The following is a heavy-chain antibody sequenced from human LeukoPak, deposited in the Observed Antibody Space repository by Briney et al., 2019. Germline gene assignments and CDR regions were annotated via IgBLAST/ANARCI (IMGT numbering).Heavy chain of an antibody. CDR3: ACFGQQLTKN. J-gene: IGHJ4*02. CDR2: ISGYNGNT. V-gene: IGHV1-18*01. Sequence: ASVKVSCKASGYTFTSYGISWVRQAPGQGLEWMGWISGYNGNTNYAQKLQGRVTMTRDMSTSTVYMELSSLRSEDTAVYYCACFGQQLTKNWGQGTLVTVSS. D-gene: IGHD6-13*01. CDR1: GYTFTSYG.